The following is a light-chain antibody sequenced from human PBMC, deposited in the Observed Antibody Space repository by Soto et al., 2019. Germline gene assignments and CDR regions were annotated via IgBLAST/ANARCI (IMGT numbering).Light chain of an antibody. CDR2: KVS. CDR3: QQREPWPIT. V-gene: IGKV2-30*02. J-gene: IGKJ5*01. CDR1: QSLVHSDGIAY. Sequence: DIVMTQSPLSLPVTLGQPASISCRSNQSLVHSDGIAYFSWFQQRPGRSPRRLIYKVSNRDSGVPARFSGRGSSNDFGMKIRRVEGEDVWVFFCQQREPWPITLGQGTRLEIK.